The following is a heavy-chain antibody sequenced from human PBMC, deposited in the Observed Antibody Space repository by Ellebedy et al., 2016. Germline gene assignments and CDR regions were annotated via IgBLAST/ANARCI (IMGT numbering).Heavy chain of an antibody. D-gene: IGHD6-19*01. J-gene: IGHJ4*02. CDR2: IYYSGST. CDR3: ARLAVAGVGSLYYFDY. CDR1: GGSISSYY. V-gene: IGHV4-59*12. Sequence: SETLSLTXTVSGGSISSYYWSWIRQPPGKGLEWIGYIYYSGSTYYNPSLKSRVTISVDTSKNQFSLKLSSVTAADTAVYYCARLAVAGVGSLYYFDYWGQGTLVTVSS.